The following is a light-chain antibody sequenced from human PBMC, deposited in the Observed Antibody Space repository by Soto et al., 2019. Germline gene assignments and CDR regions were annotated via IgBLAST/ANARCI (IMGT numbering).Light chain of an antibody. CDR3: QQYNSYPWT. V-gene: IGKV1-5*03. Sequence: DIQLTQSPSTLSASVGDRVTIACRASQSISNWLAWYQQRPGKAPKLLIYKASNLESGVPSRFSGSGSGTEFTLTISSLQPDDFATYYCQQYNSYPWTFGQGTKVDIK. J-gene: IGKJ1*01. CDR1: QSISNW. CDR2: KAS.